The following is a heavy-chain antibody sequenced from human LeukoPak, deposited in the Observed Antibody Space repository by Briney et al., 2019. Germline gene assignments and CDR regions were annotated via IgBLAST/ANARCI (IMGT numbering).Heavy chain of an antibody. Sequence: ASVKVSCKASGYTFTTYSIHWVRQAPGQGRERMGIINPSGGSASYAPQSQGRVSMPWDMSTRPVYMELSSMRSEAPAVYYCARDPSRGLLEYWGQGTLVTVSS. D-gene: IGHD1-26*01. CDR2: INPSGGSA. V-gene: IGHV1-46*01. CDR3: ARDPSRGLLEY. CDR1: GYTFTTYS. J-gene: IGHJ4*02.